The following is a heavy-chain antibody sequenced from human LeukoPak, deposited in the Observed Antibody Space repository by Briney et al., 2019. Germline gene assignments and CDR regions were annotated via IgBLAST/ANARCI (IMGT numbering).Heavy chain of an antibody. CDR2: ISGSGGST. CDR1: GITFSSDA. CDR3: VRAQGPFDY. V-gene: IGHV3-23*01. Sequence: GGSMRLSCAASGITFSSDAMSWVRQAPGKGLEWVSAISGSGGSTYYADSVKGRFTISRDNSKNTLYLQMNSLRAEDTAVYYCVRAQGPFDYWGQGTLVTVSS. J-gene: IGHJ4*02.